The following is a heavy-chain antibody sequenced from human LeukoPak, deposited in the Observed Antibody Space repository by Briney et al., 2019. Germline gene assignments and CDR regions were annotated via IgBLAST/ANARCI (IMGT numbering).Heavy chain of an antibody. V-gene: IGHV4-59*01. Sequence: SETLSLTCTVSGGSISGYYWSWIRQPPGKGLDYIGHIYYSGSTAYNPSLKSRVTMSVDSSKNQFSLTLRSMTAADTAVYYCAKYAMTAVGRGGYYYYMDVWGKGTTVTVSS. CDR1: GGSISGYY. CDR3: AKYAMTAVGRGGYYYYMDV. J-gene: IGHJ6*03. D-gene: IGHD4-11*01. CDR2: IYYSGST.